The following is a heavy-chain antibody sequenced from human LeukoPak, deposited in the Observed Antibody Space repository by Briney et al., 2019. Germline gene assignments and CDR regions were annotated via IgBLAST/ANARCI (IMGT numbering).Heavy chain of an antibody. D-gene: IGHD5-18*01. J-gene: IGHJ6*03. V-gene: IGHV3-30*04. CDR1: GFTFNNYA. Sequence: GGSLRLSCAASGFTFNNYAMHWVRQAPGKGLEWVPVISYDGSNKYYADSVKGRFTISRDNSKNTLYLQMNSLRAEDTAVYYCARVADTANYYYYMDVWGKGTTVTVSS. CDR3: ARVADTANYYYYMDV. CDR2: ISYDGSNK.